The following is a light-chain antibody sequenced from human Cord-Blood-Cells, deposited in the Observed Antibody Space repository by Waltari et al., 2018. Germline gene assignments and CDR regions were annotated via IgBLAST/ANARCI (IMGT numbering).Light chain of an antibody. V-gene: IGLV2-14*01. CDR2: YFS. J-gene: IGLJ3*02. Sequence: QSALTQPASASGSPGQSITISCTGTSSDVGGYNYVSWYHQTPVKAPKLMIYYFSNRPSGVSNRFSGSKSGNTASLTISGLQAEDEADYYCSSYTSSSTWVFGGGTKLTVL. CDR1: SSDVGGYNY. CDR3: SSYTSSSTWV.